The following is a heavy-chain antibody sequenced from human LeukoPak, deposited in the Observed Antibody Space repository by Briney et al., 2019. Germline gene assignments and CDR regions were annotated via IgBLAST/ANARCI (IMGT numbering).Heavy chain of an antibody. D-gene: IGHD2-21*01. J-gene: IGHJ6*03. Sequence: GGSLRLSCAASGFTFSTYTTNWVRQAPGKGLEWVSSISTSSTYIYYADSVKGRFTISRDNAKNSLYLQMNSLRAEDTAVYYCARESFCGGDCFNYMDVWGKGTTVTVSS. CDR3: ARESFCGGDCFNYMDV. CDR2: ISTSSTYI. V-gene: IGHV3-21*01. CDR1: GFTFSTYT.